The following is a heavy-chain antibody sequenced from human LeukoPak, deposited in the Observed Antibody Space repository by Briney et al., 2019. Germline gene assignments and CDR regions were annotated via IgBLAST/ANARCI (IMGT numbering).Heavy chain of an antibody. Sequence: GGSLRLSCAASGFTFSSYAMHWVRQAPGKGLEWVAVISYDGSNKYYADSVKGRFTISRDDAKNSLFLQMNSLRAEDTAVYYCARASPPRFFDYWGQGTLVTVSS. CDR3: ARASPPRFFDY. J-gene: IGHJ4*02. CDR2: ISYDGSNK. V-gene: IGHV3-30-3*01. D-gene: IGHD6-6*01. CDR1: GFTFSSYA.